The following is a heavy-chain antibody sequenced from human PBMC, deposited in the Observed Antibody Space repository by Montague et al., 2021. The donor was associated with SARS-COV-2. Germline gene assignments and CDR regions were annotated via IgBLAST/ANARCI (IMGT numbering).Heavy chain of an antibody. V-gene: IGHV4-34*01. Sequence: SETLSLTCTVSGDSISGYYWSWIRQPPGKGLEWIGEINHSGSTNYNPSLKSRVTISVDTSKNQFSLKLSSVTAADTAVYYCTREGYQVLWSDYYYYGMDVWGQGTTVTVSS. J-gene: IGHJ6*02. CDR1: GDSISGYY. CDR2: INHSGST. D-gene: IGHD2-2*01. CDR3: TREGYQVLWSDYYYYGMDV.